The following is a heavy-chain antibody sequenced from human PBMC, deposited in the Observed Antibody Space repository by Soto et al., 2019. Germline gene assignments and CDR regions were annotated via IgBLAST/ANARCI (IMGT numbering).Heavy chain of an antibody. D-gene: IGHD3-10*01. V-gene: IGHV4-39*01. Sequence: SETLSLTCTVSGGSISSSSYYWGWIRQPPGKGLEWIGSIYYSGSTYYNPSLKSRVTISVGTSKNQFSLKLSSVTAADTAVYYCARHADYYGSGSPPYYYYYGMDGWGQGNTVTVSS. CDR3: ARHADYYGSGSPPYYYYYGMDG. CDR1: GGSISSSSYY. J-gene: IGHJ6*02. CDR2: IYYSGST.